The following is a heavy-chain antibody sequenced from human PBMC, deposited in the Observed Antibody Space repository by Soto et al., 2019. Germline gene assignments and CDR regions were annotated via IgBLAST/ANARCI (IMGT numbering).Heavy chain of an antibody. D-gene: IGHD2-21*02. CDR3: ARVPGVVVSADDAFDI. CDR1: GGSVSSSNW. J-gene: IGHJ3*02. V-gene: IGHV4-4*02. Sequence: QVQLQESGPGLVKPSGTLSLTCAVSGGSVSSSNWWSWVRQSPGKGLEWMGESYHSGSAHYNPSLKSRAPISLDKSKTQFSLRLTSVTAADTAVYYCARVPGVVVSADDAFDIWGPGTRVIVSS. CDR2: SYHSGSA.